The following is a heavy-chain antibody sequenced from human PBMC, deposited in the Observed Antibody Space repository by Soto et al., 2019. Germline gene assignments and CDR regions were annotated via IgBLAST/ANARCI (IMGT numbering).Heavy chain of an antibody. CDR1: GGSISSGGYY. V-gene: IGHV4-31*03. Sequence: PSETLSLTCTASGGSISSGGYYWSWIRQHPGKGLEWIGYIYYSGSTYYNPSLKSRVTISVDTSKNQFSLKLSSVTAADTAVYYCARDRGSGSTPYYYYYGMDVWGQGTTVTVSS. D-gene: IGHD3-10*01. J-gene: IGHJ6*02. CDR2: IYYSGST. CDR3: ARDRGSGSTPYYYYYGMDV.